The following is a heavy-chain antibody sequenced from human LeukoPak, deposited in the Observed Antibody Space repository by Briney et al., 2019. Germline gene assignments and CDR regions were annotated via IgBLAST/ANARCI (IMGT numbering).Heavy chain of an antibody. CDR3: ARDRQTYYYDSSGCDY. CDR1: GFTFSSYW. D-gene: IGHD3-22*01. CDR2: MHSDGRT. Sequence: GGSLRLSCAASGFTFSSYWMNWVRQASGKGLEWVSVMHSDGRTFYADSVKGRFTISRDNSKNTLYLQMNSLRAEDTAVYYCARDRQTYYYDSSGCDYWGQGTLVTVSS. V-gene: IGHV3-66*01. J-gene: IGHJ4*02.